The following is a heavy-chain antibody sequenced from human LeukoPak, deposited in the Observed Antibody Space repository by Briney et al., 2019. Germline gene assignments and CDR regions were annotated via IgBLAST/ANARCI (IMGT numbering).Heavy chain of an antibody. CDR1: GITFSGSA. CDR2: IRSKANNYTT. J-gene: IGHJ4*02. D-gene: IGHD3-22*01. V-gene: IGHV3-73*01. Sequence: GGSLRLSCAASGITFSGSAMHWVRQASGKGLEWVGRIRSKANNYTTAYAASLKGRFSVSRDDSKNTAYLYMNNLETEDTAIYYCTRQFDGVGYYPDYWGQGTLVTVSS. CDR3: TRQFDGVGYYPDY.